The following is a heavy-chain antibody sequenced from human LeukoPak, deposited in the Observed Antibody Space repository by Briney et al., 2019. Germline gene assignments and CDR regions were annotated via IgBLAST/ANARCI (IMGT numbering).Heavy chain of an antibody. J-gene: IGHJ4*02. CDR1: GFTFSSYS. V-gene: IGHV3-21*01. CDR3: ARGFFSWNDDSGYTFYLDR. CDR2: ITSSNNHV. Sequence: PGGSLRLSCAASGFTFSSYSMNWVRQGPGKGLEWVSSITSSNNHVYYADSVEGRFTISRDNAKKSLFLQMNSLRAEDTAVYYCARGFFSWNDDSGYTFYLDRWGQGTLVTVSS. D-gene: IGHD3-22*01.